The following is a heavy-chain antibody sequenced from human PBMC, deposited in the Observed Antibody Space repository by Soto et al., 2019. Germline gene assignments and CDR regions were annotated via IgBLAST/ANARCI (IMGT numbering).Heavy chain of an antibody. J-gene: IGHJ4*02. CDR1: GFTLDDYV. CDR2: ITWNSGRI. Sequence: EVQLVESGGGLVQPGRSLRLSCAASGFTLDDYVMHWVRQTPGKGLEWVSGITWNSGRIGYADSVKGRFTISRDNSKNTLYLQMNTLRAEDTAVYYCARDKERYYYDRWGQGTLVTVSS. CDR3: ARDKERYYYDR. D-gene: IGHD3-22*01. V-gene: IGHV3-9*01.